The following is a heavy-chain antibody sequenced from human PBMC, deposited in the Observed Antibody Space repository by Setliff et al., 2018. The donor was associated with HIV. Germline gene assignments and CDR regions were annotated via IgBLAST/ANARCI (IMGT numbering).Heavy chain of an antibody. CDR3: ARGAPYCNHGICHLFDY. V-gene: IGHV4-34*01. Sequence: PSETLSLTCAVYGESFSGYYWSWIRQPAGKGLEWLGEINHSGRAKYNPSLKSRASISADTSKNQFSLRLTSVTAADTAVYYCARGAPYCNHGICHLFDYWGHGNLVTDSS. J-gene: IGHJ4*01. CDR1: GESFSGYY. D-gene: IGHD2-8*01. CDR2: INHSGRA.